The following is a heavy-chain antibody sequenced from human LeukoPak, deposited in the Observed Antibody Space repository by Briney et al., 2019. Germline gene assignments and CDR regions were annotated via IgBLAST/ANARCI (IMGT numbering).Heavy chain of an antibody. CDR1: GGSISSGDYY. CDR3: ARGVAGDSSGYYYGLNDY. J-gene: IGHJ4*02. CDR2: IYYSGST. D-gene: IGHD3-22*01. V-gene: IGHV4-30-4*01. Sequence: KTSETLSLTCTVSGGSISSGDYYWSWIRQPPGKGLEWIVHIYYSGSTYYNPSLKSRVTISVDTSKNQFSLKLSSVTAADTAVYYCARGVAGDSSGYYYGLNDYWGQGTLVTVSS.